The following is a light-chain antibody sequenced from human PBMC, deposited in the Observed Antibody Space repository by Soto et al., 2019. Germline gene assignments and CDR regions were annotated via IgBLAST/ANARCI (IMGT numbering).Light chain of an antibody. CDR1: TGAVTSAYF. J-gene: IGLJ3*02. V-gene: IGLV7-43*01. CDR3: LLYYGAAGWV. CDR2: RIN. Sequence: QAVVTQEPSLTVSPGGTVTLTCASSTGAVTSAYFPNWFQQKPGQAPRALIYRINNKHSWTPARFSGSLLGGKEALTLSGVQPEDEADYYCLLYYGAAGWVFGGGTQLTVL.